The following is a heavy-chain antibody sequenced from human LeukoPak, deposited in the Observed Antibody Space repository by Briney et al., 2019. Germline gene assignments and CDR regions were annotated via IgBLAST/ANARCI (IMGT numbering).Heavy chain of an antibody. V-gene: IGHV3-30*18. J-gene: IGHJ4*02. CDR3: AKDQGYYDSSGPFDY. CDR1: GFTFSSYG. CDR2: ISYDGSNK. Sequence: GGSLRLSCAASGFTFSSYGMHWVRQAPGKGLEWVAVISYDGSNKYYADSVKGRFTISRDNSKNTLYLQMNSLRAEGTAVYYCAKDQGYYDSSGPFDYWGQGTLVTVSS. D-gene: IGHD3-22*01.